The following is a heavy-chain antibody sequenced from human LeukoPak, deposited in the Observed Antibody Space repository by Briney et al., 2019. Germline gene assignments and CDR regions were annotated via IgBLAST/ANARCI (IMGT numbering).Heavy chain of an antibody. CDR2: VNLQGST. V-gene: IGHV4-4*02. CDR1: GGSITNTNY. Sequence: PSETLSLTCGVSGGSITNTNYWTWVRQPPGKGLEWIGEVNLQGSTNHNPSLMGRVAIPVDTSENHISLQLTSVTAADTAVYYCAREGGPYRPLDYSGQGTLVTVSS. J-gene: IGHJ4*02. CDR3: AREGGPYRPLDY.